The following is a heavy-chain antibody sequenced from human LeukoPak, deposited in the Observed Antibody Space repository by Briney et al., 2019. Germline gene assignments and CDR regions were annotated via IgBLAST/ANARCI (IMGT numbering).Heavy chain of an antibody. CDR2: IYYSGST. D-gene: IGHD6-13*01. V-gene: IGHV4-59*01. Sequence: SETLSLTCTVSGGSISSYYWSWIRQPPGKGLEWIGYIYYSGSTNYNPSLKSRVTISVDTSKNQFSLKLSSVTAADTAVYYCARLGPGIAAAGIGSYYYYYYMDVWGKGTTVTIPS. CDR3: ARLGPGIAAAGIGSYYYYYYMDV. CDR1: GGSISSYY. J-gene: IGHJ6*03.